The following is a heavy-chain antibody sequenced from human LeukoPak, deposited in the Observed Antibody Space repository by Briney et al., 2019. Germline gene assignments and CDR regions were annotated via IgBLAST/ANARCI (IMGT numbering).Heavy chain of an antibody. D-gene: IGHD1-26*01. CDR1: GFTFSSYG. V-gene: IGHV3-30*18. Sequence: GGSLRLSCAASGFTFSSYGMHWVRQAPGKGLEWVAVISYDGSNKYYADSVKGRFTISRDNSKNTLYLQMNSLRAEDTAVYYCAKEGWDEQYFDYWGQGTLVTVSS. CDR3: AKEGWDEQYFDY. CDR2: ISYDGSNK. J-gene: IGHJ4*02.